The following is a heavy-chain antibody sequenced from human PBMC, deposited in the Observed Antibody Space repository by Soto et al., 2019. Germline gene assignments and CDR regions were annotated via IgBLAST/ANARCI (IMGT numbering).Heavy chain of an antibody. CDR1: GYTFTGYY. V-gene: IGHV1-2*02. J-gene: IGHJ4*02. CDR2: INPNSGGT. Sequence: ASVKVSCKASGYTFTGYYMHWVRQAPGQGLEWMGWINPNSGGTNYAQKFQGRVTMTRDTSTSTAYMELSRLRYDDTAVFYCARARVTTINFDYWGQGTLVTVSS. CDR3: ARARVTTINFDY. D-gene: IGHD4-17*01.